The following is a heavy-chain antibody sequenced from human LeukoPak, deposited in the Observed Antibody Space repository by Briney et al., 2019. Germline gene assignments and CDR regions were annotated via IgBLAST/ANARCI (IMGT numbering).Heavy chain of an antibody. D-gene: IGHD4-17*01. Sequence: ASVKVSCKASGYTFTDYYMHWVRQAPGQGLEWMGWINPNSGGTNYAQKFQGRVTMTRDTSISTAYMELSRLRSDDTAVYYCARGNYGDPYYYYYMDVWGKGTTVTISS. V-gene: IGHV1-2*02. J-gene: IGHJ6*03. CDR2: INPNSGGT. CDR1: GYTFTDYY. CDR3: ARGNYGDPYYYYYMDV.